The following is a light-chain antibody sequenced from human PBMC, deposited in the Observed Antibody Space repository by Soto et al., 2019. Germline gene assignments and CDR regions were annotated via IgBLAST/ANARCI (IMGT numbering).Light chain of an antibody. Sequence: QSALTQPASVSGSPGQSITLSCTGTSTDLGSYNLVSWYQQHPGKAPKLVIYEGSQRPSGVSDRFSGSKSGTTASLTISGLQAEDEADYFCCSYVGSRAVVFGGGTKVTVL. CDR1: STDLGSYNL. CDR2: EGS. CDR3: CSYVGSRAVV. V-gene: IGLV2-23*01. J-gene: IGLJ2*01.